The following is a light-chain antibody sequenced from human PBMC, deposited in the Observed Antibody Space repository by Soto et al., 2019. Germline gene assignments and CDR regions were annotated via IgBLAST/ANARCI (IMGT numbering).Light chain of an antibody. Sequence: QSVLTQPPSVSGAPGQRVTISCTGSSSNIGAGYDVHWYQQLPGTAPKLLIYANTNRPSGVPDRFSGSKSGTSASLAITGLQAEDEADYYCQSYDSSLSAVVFGGGTKL. J-gene: IGLJ2*01. CDR2: ANT. CDR3: QSYDSSLSAVV. CDR1: SSNIGAGYD. V-gene: IGLV1-40*01.